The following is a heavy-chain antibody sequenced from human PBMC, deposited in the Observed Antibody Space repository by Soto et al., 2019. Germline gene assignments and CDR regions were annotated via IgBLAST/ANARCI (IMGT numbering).Heavy chain of an antibody. V-gene: IGHV4-59*01. J-gene: IGHJ4*02. Sequence: PSGPLALTCRFSGGSISGSYWSWIRQSPGKGLEWLGYVYYTWSTNYSPSLRSRVSISVDTSKNEFSLRLSSVTAADTAVYFCARSVAVPGAHIDYWGQGTQVTVSS. D-gene: IGHD6-19*01. CDR3: ARSVAVPGAHIDY. CDR2: VYYTWST. CDR1: GGSISGSY.